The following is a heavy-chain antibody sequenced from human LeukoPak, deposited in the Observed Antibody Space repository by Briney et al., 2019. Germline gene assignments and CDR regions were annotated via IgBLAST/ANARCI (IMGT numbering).Heavy chain of an antibody. V-gene: IGHV4-59*01. CDR2: VYYSGST. J-gene: IGHJ4*02. Sequence: SETLSLTCTVSGGFITAYYWSWIRQPPGKGLEWIGYVYYSGSTEYNPSLRSRVTISLDMSKHQFSLNLTSVTAADTAVYYCASNTGTVFDYWGQGALVTVSS. CDR3: ASNTGTVFDY. CDR1: GGFITAYY. D-gene: IGHD7-27*01.